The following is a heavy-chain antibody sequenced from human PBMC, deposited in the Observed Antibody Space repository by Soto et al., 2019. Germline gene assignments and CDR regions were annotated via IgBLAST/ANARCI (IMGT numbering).Heavy chain of an antibody. J-gene: IGHJ2*01. D-gene: IGHD6-13*01. CDR2: INSSSRYT. CDR1: GFTFSDYY. CDR3: ARIIAAAGGRRYFDL. V-gene: IGHV3-11*05. Sequence: QVQLVESGGGLVKPGGSLRLSCAASGFTFSDYYMSWIRQAPGKGLEWISYINSSSRYTNYADSVKGRFTISRDNAKNSLYLQMNSLRAEATAVYYCARIIAAAGGRRYFDLWGRGSLVTVSS.